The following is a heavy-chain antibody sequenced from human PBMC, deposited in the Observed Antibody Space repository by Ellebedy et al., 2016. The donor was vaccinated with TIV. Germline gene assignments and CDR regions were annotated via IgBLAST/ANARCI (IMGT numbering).Heavy chain of an antibody. V-gene: IGHV3-74*01. CDR2: INSDGSTT. CDR3: ARLKVVDKRNY. D-gene: IGHD3-22*01. CDR1: GFTFSSYW. Sequence: GESLKISXAASGFTFSSYWMHWVRQAPGKGLVWVSRINSDGSTTSYADSVKGRFTISRDNAKNTLYLQMNSLRAEVTAVYYCARLKVVDKRNYWGQGTLVTVSS. J-gene: IGHJ4*02.